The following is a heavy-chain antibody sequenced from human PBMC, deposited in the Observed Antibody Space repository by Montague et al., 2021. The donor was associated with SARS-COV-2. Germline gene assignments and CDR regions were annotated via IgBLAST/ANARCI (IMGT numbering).Heavy chain of an antibody. CDR1: VSWNSGAD. CDR2: FYYSENT. CDR3: VRGWAFDP. Sequence: SETLSLTCSRLVSWNSGADWKCIRQTPRHGRDSIADFYYSENTKYNPSLQSRVTISIDTSENQFSLRLNSVTAADTAVYFCVRGWAFDPWGQGRLVTVSS. V-gene: IGHV4-59*08. D-gene: IGHD6-19*01. J-gene: IGHJ3*01.